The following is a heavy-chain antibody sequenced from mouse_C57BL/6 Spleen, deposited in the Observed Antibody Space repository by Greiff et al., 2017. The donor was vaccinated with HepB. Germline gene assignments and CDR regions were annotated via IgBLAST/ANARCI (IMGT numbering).Heavy chain of an antibody. V-gene: IGHV1-82*01. CDR1: GYAFSSSW. CDR3: ARSRDYYGSSWFAY. D-gene: IGHD1-1*01. J-gene: IGHJ3*01. CDR2: IYPGDGGT. Sequence: QVQLQQSGPELVKPGASVKISCKASGYAFSSSWMNWVKQRPGKGLEWIGRIYPGDGGTNYNGKFKGKATLTADKSSSTAYMQLSSLTSEDSAVYFCARSRDYYGSSWFAYWGQGTLVTVSA.